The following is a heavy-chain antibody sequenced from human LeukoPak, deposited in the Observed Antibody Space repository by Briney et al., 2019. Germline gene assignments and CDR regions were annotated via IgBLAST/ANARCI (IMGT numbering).Heavy chain of an antibody. CDR2: ISSSSSTI. J-gene: IGHJ4*02. Sequence: PGGSLRLSCAASGFTFSSYSMNWVRQAPGKGLEWVSYISSSSSTIYYADSVKGRFTIPRDNAKNSLYLQMNSLRAEDTAVYYCALTLGGSGWTFDYWGQGTLVTVSS. CDR1: GFTFSSYS. D-gene: IGHD6-19*01. V-gene: IGHV3-48*04. CDR3: ALTLGGSGWTFDY.